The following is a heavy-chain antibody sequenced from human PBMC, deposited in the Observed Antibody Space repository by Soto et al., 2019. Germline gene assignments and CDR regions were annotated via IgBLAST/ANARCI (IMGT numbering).Heavy chain of an antibody. CDR2: ISSSSYI. V-gene: IGHV3-21*01. Sequence: GGSLILSCAASGFTFSSYSMNWVRQAPGKGLEWVSSISSSSYIYYADSVKGRFTISRDNAKNSLYLQMNSLRAEDTAVYYCARVSVVVPAAMLDHYYYGMDVWGQGTTVTVSS. D-gene: IGHD2-2*01. CDR1: GFTFSSYS. CDR3: ARVSVVVPAAMLDHYYYGMDV. J-gene: IGHJ6*02.